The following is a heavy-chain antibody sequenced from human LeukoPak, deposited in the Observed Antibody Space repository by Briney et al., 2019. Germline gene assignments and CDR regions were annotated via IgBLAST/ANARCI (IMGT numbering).Heavy chain of an antibody. CDR1: GGSISSYY. CDR3: ARDPYGDYFFDY. V-gene: IGHV4-59*01. J-gene: IGHJ4*02. CDR2: IYHSGST. Sequence: SETLPLTCTVSGGSISSYYWSWIRQPPGKGLEWIGYIYHSGSTNYNPSLKSRVTISVDTSKNQFSLKLSSVTAADTAVYYCARDPYGDYFFDYWGQGTLVTVSS. D-gene: IGHD4-17*01.